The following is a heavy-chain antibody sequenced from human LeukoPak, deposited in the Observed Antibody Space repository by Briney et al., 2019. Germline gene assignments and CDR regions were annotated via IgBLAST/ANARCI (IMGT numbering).Heavy chain of an antibody. V-gene: IGHV4-34*01. CDR3: ARGRRELIGERLYYYYMDV. CDR1: RGSSTGYY. CDR2: IHPNGRT. J-gene: IGHJ6*03. Sequence: PSGTLSLTCAVYRGSSTGYYWSWIRQPPGEGLEWIGEIHPNGRTNYNPSLKSRVATSVDTSKNEFSLKLSSVTAADTAVYYCARGRRELIGERLYYYYMDVGGKGTTVTVSS. D-gene: IGHD1-26*01.